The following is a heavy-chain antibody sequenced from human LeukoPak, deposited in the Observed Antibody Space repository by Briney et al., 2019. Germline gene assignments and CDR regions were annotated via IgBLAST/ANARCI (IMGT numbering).Heavy chain of an antibody. CDR3: SRGRMAAAGTLEDY. D-gene: IGHD6-13*01. J-gene: IGHJ4*02. V-gene: IGHV3-11*05. Sequence: GGSLRLSCAASGFTFSDYYMSWIRQAPGKGLEWISYISSSSTYTNYADSVKGRFTISRDNAKNSLYLHMNSLSAGDTAVYYCSRGRMAAAGTLEDYWGQGTLVTVSS. CDR2: ISSSSTYT. CDR1: GFTFSDYY.